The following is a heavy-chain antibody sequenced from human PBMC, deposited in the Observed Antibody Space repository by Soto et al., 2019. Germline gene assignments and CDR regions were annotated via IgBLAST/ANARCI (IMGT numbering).Heavy chain of an antibody. CDR3: TRQHRDIPLASSIDY. D-gene: IGHD6-19*01. V-gene: IGHV3-73*02. CDR1: GFTFSGST. CDR2: IPSKTNTYAT. Sequence: EVQLVESGGGLVQPGGSLKLSCAASGFTFSGSTIQWVRQTSGKGLEWVGRIPSKTNTYATAYAASVKGRFTISRDDSRNTAYQQMYSLRAEDTSVYYCTRQHRDIPLASSIDYWGQGTLVYVSS. J-gene: IGHJ4*02.